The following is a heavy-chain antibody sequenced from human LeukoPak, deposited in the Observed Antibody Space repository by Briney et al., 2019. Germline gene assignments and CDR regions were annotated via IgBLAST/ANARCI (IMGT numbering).Heavy chain of an antibody. CDR2: IYYSGST. CDR3: ASATLPRSYSSSWYFDY. Sequence: NPSETLSLTCTVSGGSISRSSYYWGWIRQPPGKGLEWIGSIYYSGSTYYNPSLKSPVTISIDTSKNQFSLKLSSVTAADTAVYYCASATLPRSYSSSWYFDYWGQGSLVTVSS. J-gene: IGHJ4*02. CDR1: GGSISRSSYY. D-gene: IGHD6-13*01. V-gene: IGHV4-39*07.